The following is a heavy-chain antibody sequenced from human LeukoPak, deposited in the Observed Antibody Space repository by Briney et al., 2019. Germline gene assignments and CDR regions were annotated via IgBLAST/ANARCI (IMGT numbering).Heavy chain of an antibody. D-gene: IGHD5-12*01. J-gene: IGHJ3*02. Sequence: GGSLRLSCAASGFALSGDNMNWVRQAPGKGLEWVSFIDAGGSYIRYADSVKGRFTISRDNAKDSLFLQMNSLRAEDTAMYFCARDQAIDIRAYDIWGQGTMVTVSS. V-gene: IGHV3-21*01. CDR3: ARDQAIDIRAYDI. CDR2: IDAGGSYI. CDR1: GFALSGDN.